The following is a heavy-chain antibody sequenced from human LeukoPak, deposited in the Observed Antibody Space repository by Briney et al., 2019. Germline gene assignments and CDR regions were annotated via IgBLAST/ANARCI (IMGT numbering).Heavy chain of an antibody. Sequence: PGGSLRLSCAASGFTFSSYAMSWVRQAPGKGLEWVSAISGSGGSTYYADSVEGRFTISRDNSKNTLYLQMNSLRAEDTAVYYCAKESSSGYPHYYYYGMDVRGQGTTVTVSS. CDR2: ISGSGGST. J-gene: IGHJ6*02. CDR3: AKESSSGYPHYYYYGMDV. CDR1: GFTFSSYA. V-gene: IGHV3-23*01. D-gene: IGHD3-22*01.